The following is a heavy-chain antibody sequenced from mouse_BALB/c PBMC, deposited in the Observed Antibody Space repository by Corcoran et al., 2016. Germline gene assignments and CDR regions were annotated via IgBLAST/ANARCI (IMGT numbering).Heavy chain of an antibody. CDR3: ARAPLAYYAMDY. CDR2: INTYTGEP. CDR1: GYTFTNYG. V-gene: IGHV9-1*02. Sequence: QIQLVQSGPELKKPGETVKISCKASGYTFTNYGMNWVKQSPGKGLKWMGWINTYTGEPTYADDFKGRFAFSFKTSASTAYLQINNLKNEDMATYFCARAPLAYYAMDYWGQGTSVTVSS. J-gene: IGHJ4*01.